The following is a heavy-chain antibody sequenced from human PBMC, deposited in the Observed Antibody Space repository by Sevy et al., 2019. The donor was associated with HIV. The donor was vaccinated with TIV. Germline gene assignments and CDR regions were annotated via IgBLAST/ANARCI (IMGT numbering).Heavy chain of an antibody. CDR2: ISYDGSNN. CDR3: ARGLYLGYSSSWYYFDS. J-gene: IGHJ4*02. CDR1: GFTFSNYA. Sequence: GGSLRLSCAASGFTFSNYAMHWVRQSPGKGLEWVAVISYDGSNNNYADSVKGRFTISRDDFKNTLYLQMISLRPEDTAAYYCARGLYLGYSSSWYYFDSWGQGIRVTVSS. D-gene: IGHD6-13*01. V-gene: IGHV3-30-3*01.